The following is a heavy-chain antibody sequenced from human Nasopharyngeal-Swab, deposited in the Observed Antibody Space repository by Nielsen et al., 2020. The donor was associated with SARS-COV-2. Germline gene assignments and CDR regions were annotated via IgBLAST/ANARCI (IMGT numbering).Heavy chain of an antibody. Sequence: ESLKISCTVSGGSISSSSYYWGWIRQPPGKGLEWIGSIYYSGSTYYNPSLKSRVTISVDTSKNQFSLNLSSVTAADTAVYYCGRGACSITTCYENVDVWGQGTTVTVSS. V-gene: IGHV4-39*07. CDR3: GRGACSITTCYENVDV. CDR2: IYYSGST. J-gene: IGHJ6*02. D-gene: IGHD2-2*01. CDR1: GGSISSSSYY.